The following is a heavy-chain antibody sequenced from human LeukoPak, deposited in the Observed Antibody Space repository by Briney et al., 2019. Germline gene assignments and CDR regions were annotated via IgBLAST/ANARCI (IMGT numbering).Heavy chain of an antibody. CDR2: LGTDGTYT. CDR1: GFNLRDYW. J-gene: IGHJ5*02. Sequence: PGGSLRLSCAASGFNLRDYWMHWVRQAPGKGLVWVSRLGTDGTYTNCADSVKGRFTISRDNAKNTLYLQMDSLRAEDTAFYYCVRDPSNSGNWFDLWGQGTLVTVSS. D-gene: IGHD4-11*01. CDR3: VRDPSNSGNWFDL. V-gene: IGHV3-74*01.